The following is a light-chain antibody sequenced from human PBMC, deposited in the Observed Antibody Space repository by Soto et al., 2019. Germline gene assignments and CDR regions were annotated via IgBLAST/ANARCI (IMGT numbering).Light chain of an antibody. V-gene: IGLV2-14*01. CDR2: GVT. Sequence: QSALTQPASVSGSPGQSITISCTGTSCDVGDYDYVSWYQQHPGKAPKLMIYGVTNRPSGVSNRFSGSKSGNTASLTISGLQAEDEADYYCTSYTSSNTVVFGGGTKLTVL. J-gene: IGLJ2*01. CDR3: TSYTSSNTVV. CDR1: SCDVGDYDY.